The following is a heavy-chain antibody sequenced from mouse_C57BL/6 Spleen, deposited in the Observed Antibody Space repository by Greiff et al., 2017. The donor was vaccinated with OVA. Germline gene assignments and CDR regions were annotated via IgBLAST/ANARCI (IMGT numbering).Heavy chain of an antibody. CDR1: GYTFTSYW. D-gene: IGHD2-5*01. CDR2: IHPNSGST. J-gene: IGHJ2*01. Sequence: QVQLQQPGAELVKPGASVKLSCKASGYTFTSYWMHWVKQRPGQGLEWIGMIHPNSGSTNYNEKFKSKATLTVDKSSSTAYMQLSSLTSEDSAVYYCAYSNFTFFYFDYWGQGTTLTVSS. V-gene: IGHV1-64*01. CDR3: AYSNFTFFYFDY.